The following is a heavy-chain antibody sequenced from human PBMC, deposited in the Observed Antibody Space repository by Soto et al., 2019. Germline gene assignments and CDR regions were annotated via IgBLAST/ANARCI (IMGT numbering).Heavy chain of an antibody. V-gene: IGHV3-30*18. CDR3: AKARIAAAGTAIAFDI. J-gene: IGHJ3*02. CDR2: ISYDGSNK. Sequence: QVQLVESGGGVVQPGRSLRLSCAASGFTFSSYGMHWVRQAPGKGLEWVAVISYDGSNKYYADSVKGRFTISRDNSKNTLYLQMNSLRAEDMAVYYCAKARIAAAGTAIAFDIWGQGTMVTVSS. D-gene: IGHD6-13*01. CDR1: GFTFSSYG.